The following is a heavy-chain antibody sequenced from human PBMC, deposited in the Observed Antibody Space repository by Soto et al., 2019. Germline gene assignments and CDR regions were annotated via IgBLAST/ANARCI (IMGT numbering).Heavy chain of an antibody. CDR2: ISGSGGST. D-gene: IGHD4-17*01. J-gene: IGHJ4*02. Sequence: GGSLRLSCAASGCTFISYAMSWVRQAPGKGQEWVSVISGSGGSTNYADSVKGRFTISRDNAKNSLYLQMNSLRAEDTAVYYCASSGGYGGNSALDYWGQGTLVTVSS. CDR1: GCTFISYA. V-gene: IGHV3-23*01. CDR3: ASSGGYGGNSALDY.